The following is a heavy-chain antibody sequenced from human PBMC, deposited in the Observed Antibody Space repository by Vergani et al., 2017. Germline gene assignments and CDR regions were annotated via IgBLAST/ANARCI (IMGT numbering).Heavy chain of an antibody. CDR2: INSDGDSI. CDR3: ARDGWELLDYFYYMDV. Sequence: VQLVESGGGLVQPGGSLRLSCTASGFTFSNYWMQWVRQAPGKGLMWVSRINSDGDSISYADSVKGRFTISRDNAKNTPYLQMDSLRAEDTAVYYCARDGWELLDYFYYMDVWGKGTTVTVS. CDR1: GFTFSNYW. D-gene: IGHD1-26*01. V-gene: IGHV3-74*01. J-gene: IGHJ6*03.